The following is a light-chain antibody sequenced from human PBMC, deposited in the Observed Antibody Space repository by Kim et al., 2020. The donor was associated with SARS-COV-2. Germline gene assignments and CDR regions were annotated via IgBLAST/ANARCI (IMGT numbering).Light chain of an antibody. CDR1: SLRSYY. V-gene: IGLV3-19*01. Sequence: SSELTQDPAVSVALGQTVRITCQGDSLRSYYASWYQQKPGQAPLLVIYGKNNRPSGIPDRFSGSSSGNTASLTITGAQAEDEADYYRNSRDCSGNPLYVFGAGTKVTVL. CDR3: NSRDCSGNPLYV. J-gene: IGLJ1*01. CDR2: GKN.